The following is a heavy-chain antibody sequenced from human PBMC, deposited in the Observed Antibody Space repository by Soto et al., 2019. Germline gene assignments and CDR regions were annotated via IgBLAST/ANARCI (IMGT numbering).Heavy chain of an antibody. CDR3: ARALPRSSGYSYGALDY. D-gene: IGHD5-18*01. CDR2: INPSGGST. V-gene: IGHV1-46*01. J-gene: IGHJ4*02. Sequence: ASVKVSCKASGYTFTSYYMHWVRQAPGQGLEWMGIINPSGGSTSYAQKFQGRVTVTRDTSTSTVYMELSSLRSEDTAVYYCARALPRSSGYSYGALDYWGQGTLVSVSS. CDR1: GYTFTSYY.